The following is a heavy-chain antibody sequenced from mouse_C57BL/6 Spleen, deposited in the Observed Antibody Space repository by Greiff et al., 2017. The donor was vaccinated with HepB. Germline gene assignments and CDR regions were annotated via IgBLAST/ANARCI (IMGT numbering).Heavy chain of an antibody. CDR1: GFTFSSYA. CDR2: ISDGGSYT. V-gene: IGHV5-4*01. Sequence: EVQRVESGGGLVKPGGSLKLSCAASGFTFSSYAMSWVRQTPEKRLEWVATISDGGSYTYYPDNVKGRFTISRDHAKNNLYLQMNHLKSEDTAMYYCARESNYAMDYWGQGTSVTVSS. J-gene: IGHJ4*01. CDR3: ARESNYAMDY.